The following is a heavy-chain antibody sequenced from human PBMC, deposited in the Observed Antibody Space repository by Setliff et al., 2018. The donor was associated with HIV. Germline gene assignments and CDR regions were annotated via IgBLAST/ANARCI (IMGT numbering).Heavy chain of an antibody. V-gene: IGHV4-34*01. CDR1: GLSLSGYY. J-gene: IGHJ4*02. Sequence: KPSETLSLTCEVYGLSLSGYYWSWIRQSPGKGLEWIGEINDSGTINYNPSLKSRVTVSVDTSKNQFSLKLGSVTAADTAIYYCARGRPAVAYRGHGGDYWGRGTQVTVSS. D-gene: IGHD6-19*01. CDR2: INDSGTI. CDR3: ARGRPAVAYRGHGGDY.